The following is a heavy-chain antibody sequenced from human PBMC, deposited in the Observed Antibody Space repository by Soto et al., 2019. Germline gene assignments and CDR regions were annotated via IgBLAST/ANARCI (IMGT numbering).Heavy chain of an antibody. Sequence: ASVKVSCKVSGYTLTELSMHWVRQAPGKGLEWMGGFDPEDGETIYAQKFQGRVTMTEDTSTDTAYMELSSLRSEDTAVYYCATGLVDPHSVVPAASDYYYMDVWGKGTTVTVSS. V-gene: IGHV1-24*01. J-gene: IGHJ6*03. CDR2: FDPEDGET. CDR3: ATGLVDPHSVVPAASDYYYMDV. CDR1: GYTLTELS. D-gene: IGHD2-2*01.